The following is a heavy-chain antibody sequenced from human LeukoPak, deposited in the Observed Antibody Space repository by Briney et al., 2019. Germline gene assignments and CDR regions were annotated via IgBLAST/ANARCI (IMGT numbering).Heavy chain of an antibody. CDR2: ISGSGGST. CDR3: AKDHLWFGELFLFDY. CDR1: GFTFSSYA. J-gene: IGHJ4*02. Sequence: GGSLRLSCAASGFTFSSYAMSWARQAPGKGLEWVSAISGSGGSTYYADSVKGRFTISRDNSKNTLYLQMNSLRAEDTAVYYCAKDHLWFGELFLFDYWGQGTLVTVSS. V-gene: IGHV3-23*01. D-gene: IGHD3-10*01.